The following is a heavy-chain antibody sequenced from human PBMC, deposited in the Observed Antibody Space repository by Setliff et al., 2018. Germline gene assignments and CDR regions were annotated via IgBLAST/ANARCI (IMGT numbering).Heavy chain of an antibody. CDR2: INTNSGDT. CDR3: ARTKGLVDGYLDP. CDR1: PYSFSGYY. Sequence: GASVKVSCKTSPYSFSGYYIHWVRQAPGQGLEWMGWINTNSGDTRYAQKFQGRVTMTRDTSISTAYMELSRLRSDDTAVYYCARTKGLVDGYLDPWGQGTLVTVSS. J-gene: IGHJ5*02. D-gene: IGHD6-25*01. V-gene: IGHV1-2*02.